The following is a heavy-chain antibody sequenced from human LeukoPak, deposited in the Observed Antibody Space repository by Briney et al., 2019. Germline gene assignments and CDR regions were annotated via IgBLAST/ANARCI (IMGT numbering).Heavy chain of an antibody. CDR3: ARMVRGVIPGDY. J-gene: IGHJ4*02. CDR2: ISAYNGNT. Sequence: ASVKVSCKASGYTFTCYGISWVRQAPGQGLAWMGWISAYNGNTNYAQKLQGRVTMTTDTSTSTAYMELRSLRSDDTAVYYCARMVRGVIPGDYWGQGTLVTVSS. D-gene: IGHD3-10*01. CDR1: GYTFTCYG. V-gene: IGHV1-18*01.